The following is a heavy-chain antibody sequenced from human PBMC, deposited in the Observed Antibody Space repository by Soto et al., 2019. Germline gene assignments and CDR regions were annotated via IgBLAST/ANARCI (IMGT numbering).Heavy chain of an antibody. D-gene: IGHD6-13*01. CDR3: ARSPFIAAAGTWIRETRFDP. Sequence: GASVKVSCKASGGTFSSYAISWVRQAPGQGLEWMGGIIPIFGTANYAQKFQGRVTITADESTSTAYMELSSLRSEDTAVYYCARSPFIAAAGTWIRETRFDPWGQGTLVTVSS. CDR2: IIPIFGTA. V-gene: IGHV1-69*13. CDR1: GGTFSSYA. J-gene: IGHJ5*02.